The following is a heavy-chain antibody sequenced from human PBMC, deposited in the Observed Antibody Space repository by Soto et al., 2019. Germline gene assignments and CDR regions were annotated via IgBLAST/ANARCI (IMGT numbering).Heavy chain of an antibody. J-gene: IGHJ4*02. CDR1: GYTFTSHG. CDR3: ARDFFHGDYSTFDY. Sequence: ASVKVSCKASGYTFTSHGISWVRQAPGQGLEWMGWISAYNGNTNYAQKLQGRVTMTTDTSTSTAYMELRSLRSDDTAVYYCARDFFHGDYSTFDYWGQGTLVTVSS. V-gene: IGHV1-18*01. D-gene: IGHD4-17*01. CDR2: ISAYNGNT.